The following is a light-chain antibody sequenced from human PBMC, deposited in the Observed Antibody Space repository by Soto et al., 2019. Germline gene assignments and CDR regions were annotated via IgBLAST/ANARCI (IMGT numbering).Light chain of an antibody. Sequence: QSALTQPASVSGSPGQSITISCTGTSSEVGGYKFVSWYQQHPGKAPKLMIYDVSNRPSGVSNRFSGSKSGNTASLTISGLQAEDEADYYCSSYTSSGTLVVFGGGTKVTVL. CDR1: SSEVGGYKF. CDR3: SSYTSSGTLVV. CDR2: DVS. V-gene: IGLV2-14*01. J-gene: IGLJ2*01.